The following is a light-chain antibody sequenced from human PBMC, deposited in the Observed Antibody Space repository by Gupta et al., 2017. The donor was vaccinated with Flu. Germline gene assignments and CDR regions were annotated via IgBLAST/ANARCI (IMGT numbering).Light chain of an antibody. CDR2: GAS. CDR3: QQYNNWPPLT. J-gene: IGKJ4*01. CDR1: QSVSSN. Sequence: EIVMTQSPATLSVSPGERATLSCRASQSVSSNLAWYQQKPGQAPRLLIYGASTRDTGIPARFSGSGSGKEFTLTIRSLQSEDFAVYYCQQYNNWPPLTFGGGTKVEIK. V-gene: IGKV3-15*01.